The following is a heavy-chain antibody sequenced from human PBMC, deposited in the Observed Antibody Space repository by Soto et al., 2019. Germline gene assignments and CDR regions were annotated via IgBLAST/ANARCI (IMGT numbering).Heavy chain of an antibody. CDR3: ARDFGSDATGYYGMDV. V-gene: IGHV3-66*01. CDR1: GFTVSSNY. Sequence: GGSLRLSCAASGFTVSSNYMSWVRQTPWKGLEWVSLIYSGGAIVYADSVMGRFTVSRDNSRNTLYLQMNSLRAEDTAVYFCARDFGSDATGYYGMDVWGQGTTVTVSS. D-gene: IGHD3-10*01. CDR2: IYSGGAI. J-gene: IGHJ6*02.